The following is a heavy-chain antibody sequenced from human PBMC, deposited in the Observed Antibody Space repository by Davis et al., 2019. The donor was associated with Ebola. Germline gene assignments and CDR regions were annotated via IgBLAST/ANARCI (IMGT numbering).Heavy chain of an antibody. CDR1: GYTFTYRY. D-gene: IGHD3-3*01. V-gene: IGHV1-45*02. J-gene: IGHJ3*02. CDR2: ITPFNGNT. Sequence: SVKVSCKASGYTFTYRYLHWVRQAPGQALEWMGWITPFNGNTNYAQKFQDRVTITRDRSMSTAYMELSSLRSEDTAMYYCARSGERSTSGSGYFDAFDIWGQGTMVTVSS. CDR3: ARSGERSTSGSGYFDAFDI.